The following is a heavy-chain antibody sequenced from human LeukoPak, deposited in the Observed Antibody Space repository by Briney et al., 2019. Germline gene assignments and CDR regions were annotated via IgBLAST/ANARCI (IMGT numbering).Heavy chain of an antibody. CDR1: GFTFGDYA. CDR3: TRDYYDSSGYYTIAN. D-gene: IGHD3-22*01. V-gene: IGHV3-49*04. CDR2: IRSKTYGGTT. J-gene: IGHJ4*02. Sequence: GRSLRLSCTASGFTFGDYAMSWVRQAPGKGLEWVGFIRSKTYGGTTEYAASVKDRFTISRDDSKSIAYLQMSSLKTEDTPVYYSTRDYYDSSGYYTIANWGQGTLVTVSS.